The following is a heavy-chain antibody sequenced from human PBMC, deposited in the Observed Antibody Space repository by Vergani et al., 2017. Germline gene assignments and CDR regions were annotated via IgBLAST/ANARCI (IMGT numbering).Heavy chain of an antibody. CDR1: GGTFSSYA. Sequence: QVQLVQSGAEVKKPGSSVKVSCKASGGTFSSYAISWVRQAPGQGLEWMGGIIPIFCTANYAQKFQGRVTITADESTSTAYMELSSLRSEDTAVYYCARVFDSSGSYYPYYYYMDVWGKGTTVTVSS. V-gene: IGHV1-69*01. CDR2: IIPIFCTA. J-gene: IGHJ6*03. CDR3: ARVFDSSGSYYPYYYYMDV. D-gene: IGHD3-22*01.